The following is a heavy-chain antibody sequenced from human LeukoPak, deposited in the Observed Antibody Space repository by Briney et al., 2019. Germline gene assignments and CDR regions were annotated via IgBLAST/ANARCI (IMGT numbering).Heavy chain of an antibody. CDR1: GFTFNRYW. J-gene: IGHJ5*02. Sequence: GGSLRLSCAASGFTFNRYWMSWVRQAPGKGLEWVANIKQDGSEKYYVDSVKGRFTISRDNAKNSLYLQMNSLRAEDTAVYYCASSTYYAPIGNPXGQ. V-gene: IGHV3-7*01. CDR3: ASSTYYAPIGNP. D-gene: IGHD3-3*01. CDR2: IKQDGSEK.